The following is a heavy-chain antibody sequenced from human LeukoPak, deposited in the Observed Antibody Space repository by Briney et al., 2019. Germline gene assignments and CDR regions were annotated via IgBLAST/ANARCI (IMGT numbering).Heavy chain of an antibody. CDR1: GGSISSYY. CDR3: ARDQPRRGFFDY. Sequence: SETLSLTCTVSGGSISSYYWSWIRQPPGKGLEWIGYIYYSGSTNYNPSLKSRVTISVDTSKNQFSLKLSSVTAADTAVYYCARDQPRRGFFDYWGQGTLVTVSS. V-gene: IGHV4-59*01. J-gene: IGHJ4*02. CDR2: IYYSGST.